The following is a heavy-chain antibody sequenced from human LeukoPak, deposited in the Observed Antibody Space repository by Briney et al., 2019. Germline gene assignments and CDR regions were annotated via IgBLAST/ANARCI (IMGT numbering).Heavy chain of an antibody. D-gene: IGHD3-10*01. J-gene: IGHJ5*02. CDR3: ARDYGRAENWLDP. CDR1: AGSISSYY. CDR2: IYTSGSN. Sequence: KPSPTLSLTCTVAAGSISSYYCGWIRQPAGKGLEWIGRIYTSGSNNYNASLKSRVTMSVDPSKNQCSLKLSSVTAADTAVYYCARDYGRAENWLDPWGQGTLVTVSS. V-gene: IGHV4-4*07.